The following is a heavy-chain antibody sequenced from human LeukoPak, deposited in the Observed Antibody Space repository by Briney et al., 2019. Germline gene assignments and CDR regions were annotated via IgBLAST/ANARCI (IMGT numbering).Heavy chain of an antibody. J-gene: IGHJ3*02. CDR3: ARDTPGDPHAFDI. V-gene: IGHV3-48*03. Sequence: GGSLRLSCAASGFTFSSYEMNWVRQAPGKGLEWVSYISSSGSTIYYADSVKGRFTISRDNAKNSLYLQMNSLRAEDTAVYYCARDTPGDPHAFDIWGQGTMVTVSS. D-gene: IGHD2-21*02. CDR1: GFTFSSYE. CDR2: ISSSGSTI.